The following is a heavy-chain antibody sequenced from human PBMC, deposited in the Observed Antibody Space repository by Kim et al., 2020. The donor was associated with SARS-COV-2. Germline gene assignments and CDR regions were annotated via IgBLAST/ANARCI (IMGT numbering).Heavy chain of an antibody. CDR3: AREDSSGYYYLGGMDV. D-gene: IGHD3-22*01. V-gene: IGHV3-11*06. J-gene: IGHJ6*04. Sequence: SVKRRFIISRDNAKNSLYLQMKSVRVEDTAVYYCAREDSSGYYYLGGMDVWGKGTTVTVSS.